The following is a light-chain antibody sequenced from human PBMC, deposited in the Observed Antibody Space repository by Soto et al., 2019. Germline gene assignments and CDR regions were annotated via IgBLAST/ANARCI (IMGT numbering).Light chain of an antibody. CDR1: QNVSRY. CDR3: QQRSNWPLT. Sequence: IVLTQSPATLSLSPGERATLSCMASQNVSRYLAWYFQKPGQAPRLLIYDASNRATGIPARFSGSGSGTDFTLSIRSLEPEDFAVYYCQQRSNWPLTFGGGTKVDIK. J-gene: IGKJ4*01. CDR2: DAS. V-gene: IGKV3-11*01.